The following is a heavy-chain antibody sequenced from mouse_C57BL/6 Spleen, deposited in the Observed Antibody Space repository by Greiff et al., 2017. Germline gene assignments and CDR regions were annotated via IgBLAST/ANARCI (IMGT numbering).Heavy chain of an antibody. CDR2: INPNNGGT. CDR3: AGLRAWFAY. D-gene: IGHD1-1*01. J-gene: IGHJ3*01. V-gene: IGHV1-26*01. CDR1: GYTFTDYY. Sequence: VQLQQSGPELVKPGASVKISCKASGYTFTDYYMNWVKQSHGKSLEWIGDINPNNGGTSYNQKFKGKATLTVDKSSSTAYMELRSLTSEDSAVYYCAGLRAWFAYWGQGTLVTVSA.